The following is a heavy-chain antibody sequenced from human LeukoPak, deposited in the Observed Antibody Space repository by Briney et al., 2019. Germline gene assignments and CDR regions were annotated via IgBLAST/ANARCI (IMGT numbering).Heavy chain of an antibody. CDR2: IFPGDSDT. D-gene: IGHD4-23*01. Sequence: GESLKISCKGSGYSFTSYWIGWVRQMPGKGLGWMGIIFPGDSDTRYSPSFQSPVTISAYKSISTAYLQWSSLKASDTAMYYCARHPARERGGYSTQPGDYWGQGTLVTVSS. CDR3: ARHPARERGGYSTQPGDY. V-gene: IGHV5-51*01. J-gene: IGHJ4*02. CDR1: GYSFTSYW.